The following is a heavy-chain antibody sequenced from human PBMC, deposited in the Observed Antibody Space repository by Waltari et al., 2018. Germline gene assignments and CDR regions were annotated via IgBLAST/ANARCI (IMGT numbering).Heavy chain of an antibody. J-gene: IGHJ4*02. CDR2: ISAYNGNT. CDR3: ARGYDFWSGYPTLDF. Sequence: QVQLVQSGAEVKKPGASGKVSCKASGYTFTSYGISWVRQAPGQGPEWMGWISAYNGNTNYAQKLQGRVTMTTDTSTTTAYMELRSLRSDDTAVYYCARGYDFWSGYPTLDFWGQGTLVTVSS. V-gene: IGHV1-18*01. D-gene: IGHD3-3*01. CDR1: GYTFTSYG.